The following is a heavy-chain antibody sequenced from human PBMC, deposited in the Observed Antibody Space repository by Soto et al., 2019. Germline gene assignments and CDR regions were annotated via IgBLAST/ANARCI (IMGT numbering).Heavy chain of an antibody. CDR2: TSGSGDTT. J-gene: IGHJ4*02. CDR3: AKDLGYDGSGIEI. D-gene: IGHD3-10*01. V-gene: IGHV3-23*01. CDR1: GFTFSNYG. Sequence: EVQLLESGGGLLQPGGSLRLSCAVSGFTFSNYGMSWVRQAPGKGLEWVAATSGSGDTTYYADSVKGRFTISRDNSKNTLYEQINSLRADDTAVYYCAKDLGYDGSGIEIWGQGTLVTVS.